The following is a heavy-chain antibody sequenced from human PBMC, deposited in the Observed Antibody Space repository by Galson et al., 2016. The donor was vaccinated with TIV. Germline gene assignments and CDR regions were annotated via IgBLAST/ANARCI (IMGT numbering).Heavy chain of an antibody. V-gene: IGHV1-46*01. CDR3: ARVLEVAGTDY. CDR1: GYTFTSYY. J-gene: IGHJ4*02. CDR2: INPSGGST. Sequence: SVKVSCKASGYTFTSYYMLWVRQAPGQGLEWMGIINPSGGSTSYAQKFQGRVTMTRDTSTSTVYMELSSLRSEDTAVYYCARVLEVAGTDYWGQGTLVTVSS. D-gene: IGHD6-19*01.